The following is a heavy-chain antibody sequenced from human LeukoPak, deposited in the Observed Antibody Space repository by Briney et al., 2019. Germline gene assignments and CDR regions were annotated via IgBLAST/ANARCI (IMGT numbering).Heavy chain of an antibody. CDR2: IRNKVDGGSK. V-gene: IGHV3-49*04. CDR3: ARDLSYGLSYDY. J-gene: IGHJ4*02. D-gene: IGHD5-18*01. Sequence: GGSLRLSCTASGFTFGDYAVSWVRQAPGKGLEWVGFIRNKVDGGSKEYAASVKGRFTTSRDDSNSIAYLQMNSLKTEDTAVYYCARDLSYGLSYDYWGQGTLVTVSS. CDR1: GFTFGDYA.